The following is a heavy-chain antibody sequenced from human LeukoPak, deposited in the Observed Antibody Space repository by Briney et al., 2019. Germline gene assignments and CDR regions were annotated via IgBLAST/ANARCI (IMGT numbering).Heavy chain of an antibody. J-gene: IGHJ6*03. D-gene: IGHD4-17*01. CDR1: GGSISNYY. CDR2: IYYSGST. V-gene: IGHV4-59*01. CDR3: ARVRSGTYYYMDV. Sequence: PSETLSLTCTVSGGSISNYYWNWIRQPPGKGLEWIGYIYYSGSTNYNPSLKSRVTISVDTSKNQFSLKLSSMTAADTAVYYCARVRSGTYYYMDVWGKGTTVTISS.